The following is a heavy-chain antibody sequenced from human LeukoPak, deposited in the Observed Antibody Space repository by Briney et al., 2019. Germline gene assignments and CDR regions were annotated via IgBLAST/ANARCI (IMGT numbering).Heavy chain of an antibody. Sequence: GGSLRLSCAASGFTVSTNYVSWVRQAPGKGLEWVSVIYRSGSTYYADSVKGRFTISRDNSKNTLYLQMNRLRAEDTAVNYCARDSGHDAFDIWGQGTMVTVSS. CDR1: GFTVSTNY. CDR2: IYRSGST. J-gene: IGHJ3*02. CDR3: ARDSGHDAFDI. V-gene: IGHV3-53*01.